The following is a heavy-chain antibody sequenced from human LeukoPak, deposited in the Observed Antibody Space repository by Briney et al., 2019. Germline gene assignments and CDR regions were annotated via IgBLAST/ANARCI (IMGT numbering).Heavy chain of an antibody. V-gene: IGHV3-23*01. CDR1: GFTFSSCA. Sequence: QAGASLRLSCAASGFTFSSCAMSWVRQAPGQGLEWVSAISGSGGRPYYADSVKGRFTISRDNSKNTLYLQMNSLRAEDTAVYYCARYPEPGYCSSTSCHESYFDYWGQGTLVTVSS. D-gene: IGHD2-2*01. CDR3: ARYPEPGYCSSTSCHESYFDY. J-gene: IGHJ4*02. CDR2: ISGSGGRP.